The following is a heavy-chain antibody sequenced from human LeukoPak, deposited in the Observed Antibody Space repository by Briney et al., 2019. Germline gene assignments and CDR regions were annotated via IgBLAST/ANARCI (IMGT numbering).Heavy chain of an antibody. J-gene: IGHJ5*02. Sequence: GGSLRLSCAASGFTFDDYAMHWVRQAPGKGLEWVSGISWNSGSIGYADSVKGRFTISRDNAKNSLYLQMNSLRAEDVALYYCAKEAAAGSFDPWGQGTLVTVSS. CDR3: AKEAAAGSFDP. V-gene: IGHV3-9*03. CDR1: GFTFDDYA. D-gene: IGHD6-13*01. CDR2: ISWNSGSI.